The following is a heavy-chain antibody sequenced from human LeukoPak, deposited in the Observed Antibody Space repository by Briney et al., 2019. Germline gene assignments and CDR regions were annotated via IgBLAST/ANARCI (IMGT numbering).Heavy chain of an antibody. CDR2: IYHSGST. Sequence: SQTLSLTCAVSGGSISSGGYSWSWIRQPPGKGLEWIGYIYHSGSTYYNPSLKSRVTISVDRSKNQFSLKLSSVTAADTAVYYCARGISRRRPGEFDYWGQGTLVTVSS. D-gene: IGHD1-14*01. CDR3: ARGISRRRPGEFDY. V-gene: IGHV4-30-2*01. J-gene: IGHJ4*02. CDR1: GGSISSGGYS.